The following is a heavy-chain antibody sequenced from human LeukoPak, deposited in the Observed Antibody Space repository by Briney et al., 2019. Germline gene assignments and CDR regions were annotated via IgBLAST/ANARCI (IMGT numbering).Heavy chain of an antibody. D-gene: IGHD5-24*01. J-gene: IGHJ3*02. CDR3: VRVQADGHSDI. CDR2: IYDSGST. V-gene: IGHV4-59*01. CDR1: GVSLSSYY. Sequence: SEALSLTCTVSGVSLSSYYWSWIRQPPGKGLEWIGYIYDSGSTNYNPSLKSRVTISVDTSKNQFSLKLSSVAAADTAVYYCVRVQADGHSDIWGQGTLVTVSS.